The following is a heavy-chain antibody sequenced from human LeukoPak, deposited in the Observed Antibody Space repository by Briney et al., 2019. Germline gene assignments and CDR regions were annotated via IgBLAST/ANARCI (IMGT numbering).Heavy chain of an antibody. D-gene: IGHD6-13*01. J-gene: IGHJ4*02. CDR3: TTVAAAARGFDY. CDR1: GFTFSNAW. CDR2: IKSKTDGGTT. Sequence: GSLRLSCAASGFTFSNAWMSWVRQAPGKGLEWVGRIKSKTDGGTTDYAAPVKGRFTISRDDSKNTLYLQMNSLQTDDAAVYYCTTVAAAARGFDYWGEGTLVTVSS. V-gene: IGHV3-15*01.